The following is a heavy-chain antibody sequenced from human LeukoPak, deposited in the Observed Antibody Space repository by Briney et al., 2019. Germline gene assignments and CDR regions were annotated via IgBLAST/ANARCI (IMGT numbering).Heavy chain of an antibody. D-gene: IGHD6-19*01. CDR3: ATAVAGPHWCFDV. J-gene: IGHJ2*01. CDR1: GGSITNSY. Sequence: PSETLSLTYTVSGGSITNSYWSWIRQPAGKGLEWLGRIYPNGATNYNPPLNSRVTMSVDTSRNLLSLRLTSVTAADTAVYYCATAVAGPHWCFDVWGRGTLVTVSS. V-gene: IGHV4-4*07. CDR2: IYPNGAT.